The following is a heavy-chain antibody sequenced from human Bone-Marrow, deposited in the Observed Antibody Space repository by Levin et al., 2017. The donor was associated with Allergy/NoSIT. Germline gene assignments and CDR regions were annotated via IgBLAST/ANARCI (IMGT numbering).Heavy chain of an antibody. J-gene: IGHJ4*02. CDR2: INKDGTEE. CDR1: GFTFSVHW. Sequence: GGSLRLSCAASGFTFSVHWMNWVRQTPGKGLEWVANINKDGTEEYYVESVKGRFTISRDNAQNSLFLQMNNLRVEDTALYYCARGVSSAFDNWGQGTLVTVSS. CDR3: ARGVSSAFDN. V-gene: IGHV3-7*01.